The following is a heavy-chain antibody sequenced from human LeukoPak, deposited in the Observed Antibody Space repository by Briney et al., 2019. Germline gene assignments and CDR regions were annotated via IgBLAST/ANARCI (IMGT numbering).Heavy chain of an antibody. CDR2: INHSGST. Sequence: SETLSLTCAVYGGSFSGYYWSWIRQPPGKGLEWIGEINHSGSTNYNPSLKSRVTISVDTSKNQFSLKLSSVTAADTAVYYCASDPYYYYGMDVWGQGTLVTVSS. CDR3: ASDPYYYYGMDV. J-gene: IGHJ6*02. V-gene: IGHV4-34*01. CDR1: GGSFSGYY.